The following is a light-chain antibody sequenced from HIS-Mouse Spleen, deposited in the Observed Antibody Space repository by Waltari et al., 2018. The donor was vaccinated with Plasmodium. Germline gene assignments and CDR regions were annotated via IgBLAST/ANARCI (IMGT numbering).Light chain of an antibody. Sequence: DIVMTQSPDSLAVSLGERATPNCKSSQSVLYSSNNKNYLAWYQQKPGQPPKLLISWAATRESGVPDRFSGSGSGTDFTLTISSLQAEDVAVYYCQQYYSTPYTFGQGTKLEIK. CDR2: WAA. CDR3: QQYYSTPYT. J-gene: IGKJ2*01. CDR1: QSVLYSSNNKNY. V-gene: IGKV4-1*01.